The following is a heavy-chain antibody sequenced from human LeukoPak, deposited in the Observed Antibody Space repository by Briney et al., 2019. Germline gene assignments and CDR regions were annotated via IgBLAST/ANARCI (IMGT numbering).Heavy chain of an antibody. D-gene: IGHD6-13*01. CDR2: ISGSGGST. Sequence: GGSLRLSCAASGFTFSSYAMSWVRQAPGKGLEWVSSISGSGGSTYYADSVKGRFTISRDNSKNTRYLQMSSLRAEDTAVYYCAKDRRSWPYYFDYWGQGTLVTVSS. CDR3: AKDRRSWPYYFDY. V-gene: IGHV3-23*01. CDR1: GFTFSSYA. J-gene: IGHJ4*02.